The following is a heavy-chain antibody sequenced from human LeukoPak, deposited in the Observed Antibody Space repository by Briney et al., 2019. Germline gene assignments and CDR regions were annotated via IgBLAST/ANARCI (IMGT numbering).Heavy chain of an antibody. Sequence: GGSLRLSCVGSGFSLSTYGMNWVRQAPGKGLEWVSSIGATSGFTYYADSVKGRFTISRDNSKNTLYLQMNSLRAEDTAVYYCARDADYYFDYWGQGTLVTVSS. CDR2: IGATSGFT. CDR1: GFSLSTYG. CDR3: ARDADYYFDY. J-gene: IGHJ4*02. V-gene: IGHV3-21*04.